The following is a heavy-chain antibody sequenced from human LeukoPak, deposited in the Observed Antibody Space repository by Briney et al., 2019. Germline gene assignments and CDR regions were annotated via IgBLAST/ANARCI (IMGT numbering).Heavy chain of an antibody. V-gene: IGHV4-59*01. D-gene: IGHD3-16*01. CDR1: GGSIRSYY. Sequence: SETLSLTCSVSGGSIRSYYWTWIRQPPGKGLEWIGYIYYSGNTNYNPSLKSRVTISVDTSKNQFSLKLSSVSAADTAVYYCAKVSGGGPLLLDFDYWGQGTLVTVSS. J-gene: IGHJ4*02. CDR3: AKVSGGGPLLLDFDY. CDR2: IYYSGNT.